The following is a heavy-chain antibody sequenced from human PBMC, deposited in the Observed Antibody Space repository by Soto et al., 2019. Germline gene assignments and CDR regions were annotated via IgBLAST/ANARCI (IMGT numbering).Heavy chain of an antibody. CDR2: IYSSGST. Sequence: QVQLQESGPGLVKPSQTLSLTCTVSGGSISSGGYYWSWIRQHPGKGLEWIGYIYSSGSTYYNPSLKSRVTISVDTSKNQFSLKLSSVTAADTAVDYCARVGSRDGYSSFDYWGQGTLVTVSS. D-gene: IGHD4-4*01. CDR3: ARVGSRDGYSSFDY. CDR1: GGSISSGGYY. V-gene: IGHV4-31*03. J-gene: IGHJ4*02.